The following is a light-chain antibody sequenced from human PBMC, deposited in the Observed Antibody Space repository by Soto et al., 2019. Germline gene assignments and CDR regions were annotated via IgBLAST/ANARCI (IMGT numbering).Light chain of an antibody. CDR3: LQAKSFPYT. CDR2: SAS. J-gene: IGKJ2*01. CDR1: QGISNW. Sequence: DIQMTQSPSSVSASVGDRVSITCRASQGISNWLAWYQQKPGGAPRLLIYSASTLQRGVPSRFSGSGSGTDFTLTISSLQPEDFATYYCLQAKSFPYTFGQGTNLEIK. V-gene: IGKV1-12*01.